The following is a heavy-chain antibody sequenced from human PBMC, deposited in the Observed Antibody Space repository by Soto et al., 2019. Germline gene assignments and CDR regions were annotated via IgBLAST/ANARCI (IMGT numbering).Heavy chain of an antibody. CDR2: IYYSGST. V-gene: IGHV4-31*03. J-gene: IGHJ4*02. CDR1: GGSISSGGYY. CDR3: ARERRTRGSYFDY. Sequence: TCTVSGGSISSGGYYWSWIRQHPGKGLEWIGYIYYSGSTYYNPSLKSRVTISVDTSKNQFSLKLSSVTAADTAVYYCARERRTRGSYFDYWGQGTLVTVSS.